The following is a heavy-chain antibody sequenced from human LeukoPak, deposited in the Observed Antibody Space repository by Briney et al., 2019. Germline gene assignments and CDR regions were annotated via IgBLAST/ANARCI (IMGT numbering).Heavy chain of an antibody. CDR1: GLSISTNVYY. J-gene: IGHJ5*02. Sequence: PSETLSLTCTVSGLSISTNVYYWGWIRQPPGKGLEWIGSIYYSGNTYYNPSLKSRVTISVDTPKNQFSLQLNSVTAADTAVYYGARPRIGSGGYDATRVWFDPWGQGTLVTVSS. CDR3: ARPRIGSGGYDATRVWFDP. V-gene: IGHV4-39*01. CDR2: IYYSGNT. D-gene: IGHD6-19*01.